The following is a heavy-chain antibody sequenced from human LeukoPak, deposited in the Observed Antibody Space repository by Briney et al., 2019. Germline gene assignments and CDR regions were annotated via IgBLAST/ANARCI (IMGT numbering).Heavy chain of an antibody. J-gene: IGHJ4*02. CDR2: IWYDGSNK. D-gene: IGHD3-22*01. CDR3: ARDQGYDSSGPDY. V-gene: IGHV3-33*08. CDR1: GFTFSSHL. Sequence: PGGSLRLSCAASGFTFSSHLMHWVRQAPGKGLEWVAVIWYDGSNKYYADSVKGRFTISRDNSKNTLYLQMNSLRAVDTAVYYCARDQGYDSSGPDYWGQGTLVTVSS.